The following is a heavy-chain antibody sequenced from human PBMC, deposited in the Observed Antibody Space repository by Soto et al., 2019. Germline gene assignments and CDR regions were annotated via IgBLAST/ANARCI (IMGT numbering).Heavy chain of an antibody. V-gene: IGHV3-11*06. D-gene: IGHD3-22*01. CDR1: GFNLSDYY. CDR3: ARATYYYDSSGYSLDAFDI. CDR2: ISSSRSYT. Sequence: QVQLVESGGGLVKPGGSLRLSCAASGFNLSDYYMTWIRQAPGKGLEWVSYISSSRSYTNYADSVKGRFTISRDNAKNSLYLQMNSLRAEDTAVYYCARATYYYDSSGYSLDAFDIWGQGTMVTLSS. J-gene: IGHJ3*02.